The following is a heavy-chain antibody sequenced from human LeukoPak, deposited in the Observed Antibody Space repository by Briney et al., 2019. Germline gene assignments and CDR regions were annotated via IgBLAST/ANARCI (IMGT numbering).Heavy chain of an antibody. CDR1: GFTFGDYA. D-gene: IGHD3-3*01. CDR3: TGRFLEWLLYSDY. V-gene: IGHV3-49*04. CDR2: IRSKAYGGTT. Sequence: PGRSLRLSCTASGFTFGDYAMSWVRQAPGKGLEWVGFIRSKAYGGTTEYAASVKGRFTISRGDSKSIAYLQMNSLKTEDTAVYYCTGRFLEWLLYSDYWGQGTLVTVSS. J-gene: IGHJ4*02.